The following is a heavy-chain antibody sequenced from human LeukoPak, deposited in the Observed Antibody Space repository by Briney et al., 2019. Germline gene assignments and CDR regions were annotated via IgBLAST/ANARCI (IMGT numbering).Heavy chain of an antibody. J-gene: IGHJ4*02. CDR2: LYDSNEN. CDR3: ARGLSGHSIFGSGLSDY. Sequence: GGSLRLSCVASGFSVSTNYMNWVRQAPGKGPEWVSVLYDSNENFYLAAAEGRFFISRDSPTNTLYLQMNSLRPEDTAVYYCARGLSGHSIFGSGLSDYWGRGTLVTVSS. CDR1: GFSVSTNY. D-gene: IGHD3-22*01. V-gene: IGHV3-53*05.